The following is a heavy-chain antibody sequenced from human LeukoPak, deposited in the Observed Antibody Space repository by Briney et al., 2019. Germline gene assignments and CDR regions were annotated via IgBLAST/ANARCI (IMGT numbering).Heavy chain of an antibody. V-gene: IGHV4-34*01. CDR2: INHSGST. J-gene: IGHJ6*02. CDR3: ARGLLYGMDV. CDR1: GGSFSGYY. Sequence: SETLSLTCAVYGGSFSGYYWSWIRQPPGKGLEWIGEINHSGSTNYNLSLKSRVTISVDTSKNQFSLKLSSVTAADTAVCYCARGLLYGMDVWGQGTTVTVSS.